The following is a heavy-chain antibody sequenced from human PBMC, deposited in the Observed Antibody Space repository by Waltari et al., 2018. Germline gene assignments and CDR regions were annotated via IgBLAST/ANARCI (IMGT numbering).Heavy chain of an antibody. CDR3: AKNYDFWSGLSAFDI. CDR2: ISDGGGST. D-gene: IGHD3-3*01. Sequence: EVQLLESGGGSVQPGGSLRLSCAASGFTFSSYAMSWVRQAPGKGLEWVSSISDGGGSTYYADSVKDRFTVSRDNSKNTLFLQMNSLRAEDTAVYYCAKNYDFWSGLSAFDIWGQGTMVTVSS. J-gene: IGHJ3*02. V-gene: IGHV3-23*01. CDR1: GFTFSSYA.